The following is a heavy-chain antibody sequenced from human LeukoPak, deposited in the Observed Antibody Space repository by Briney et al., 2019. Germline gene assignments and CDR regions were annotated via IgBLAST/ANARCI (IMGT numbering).Heavy chain of an antibody. Sequence: SETLSLTCTVSGGSISSYYWSWIRRPPGKGLEWIGYIYYSGSTNYNPSLKSRVTISVDTSKNQFSLKLSSVTAADTAVYYCARDFGVRGGGAWFDPWGQGTLVTVSS. CDR2: IYYSGST. CDR3: ARDFGVRGGGAWFDP. D-gene: IGHD3-10*01. V-gene: IGHV4-59*01. J-gene: IGHJ5*02. CDR1: GGSISSYY.